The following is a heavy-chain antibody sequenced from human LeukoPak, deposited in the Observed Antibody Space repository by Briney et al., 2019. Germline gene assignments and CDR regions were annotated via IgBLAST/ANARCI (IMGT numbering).Heavy chain of an antibody. V-gene: IGHV1-8*01. CDR3: VRTPPNWGADY. CDR2: MSPNSGIT. CDR1: GYTFTSYD. Sequence: ASVKVSCKASGYTFTSYDINWVRQATGQGLEWMGWMSPNSGITGYAQKFQGRVTMTRNTAISTAYMELSSLRPEDTAVYYCVRTPPNWGADYWGQGTLVTVSS. D-gene: IGHD7-27*01. J-gene: IGHJ4*02.